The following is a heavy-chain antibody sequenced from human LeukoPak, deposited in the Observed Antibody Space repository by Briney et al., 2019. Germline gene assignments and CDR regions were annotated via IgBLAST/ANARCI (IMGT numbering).Heavy chain of an antibody. J-gene: IGHJ4*02. D-gene: IGHD2-15*01. CDR2: IIPAFGTP. V-gene: IGHV1-69*13. Sequence: SVKVSCKTPRDMFSSYTLTWVRQAPGQGLEWMVGIIPAFGTPHYAQRFRGRLTMTLDESTSTAYMELSSLRSEDTAVYYCASIALAAADFDSWGQGTLVVVSS. CDR1: RDMFSSYT. CDR3: ASIALAAADFDS.